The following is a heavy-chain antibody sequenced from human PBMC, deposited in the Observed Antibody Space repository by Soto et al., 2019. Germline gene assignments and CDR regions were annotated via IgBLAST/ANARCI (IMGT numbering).Heavy chain of an antibody. V-gene: IGHV3-15*07. J-gene: IGHJ4*02. D-gene: IGHD1-26*01. CDR2: IKSQADGETT. CDR3: TTDIRPRRWEGVHY. CDR1: GFTFKNAW. Sequence: EVQLVECGGGLVKPGESLIVSCAATGFTFKNAWMNWVRQAPGKGLEWVGRIKSQADGETTDYAAPVKGRFTISRDDSKSTLYLQMDSLETEDTAIYSCTTDIRPRRWEGVHYWGQGTLVTVSS.